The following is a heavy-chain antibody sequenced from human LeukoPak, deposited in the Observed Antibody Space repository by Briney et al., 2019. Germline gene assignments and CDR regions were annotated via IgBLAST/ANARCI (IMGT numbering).Heavy chain of an antibody. CDR3: ARDVSVVVLSSTPTQIDY. CDR2: ISSSGSTI. CDR1: GFTFSDYY. V-gene: IGHV3-11*04. Sequence: PGGSLRLSCAASGFTFSDYYMSWIRQAPGKGLEWVSYISSSGSTIYYADSVKGRFTISRDNAKNSLYLQMNSLRAEDTAVYYCARDVSVVVLSSTPTQIDYWGQGTLVTVSS. J-gene: IGHJ4*02. D-gene: IGHD3-22*01.